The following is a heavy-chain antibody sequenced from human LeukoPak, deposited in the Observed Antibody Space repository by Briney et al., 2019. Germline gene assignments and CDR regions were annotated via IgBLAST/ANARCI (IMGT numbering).Heavy chain of an antibody. CDR3: AKRISVVQRESYYYFDY. CDR2: ISGSGGST. V-gene: IGHV3-23*01. CDR1: GFTFSSYA. Sequence: GGSLRLSCAASGFTFSSYAMRWVRQAPGKGLEWVSAISGSGGSTYYTDSVKGRFTISRDNSKNTLYLQMNSLRAEDTAVYYCAKRISVVQRESYYYFDYWGQGALVTVSS. J-gene: IGHJ4*02. D-gene: IGHD3-10*01.